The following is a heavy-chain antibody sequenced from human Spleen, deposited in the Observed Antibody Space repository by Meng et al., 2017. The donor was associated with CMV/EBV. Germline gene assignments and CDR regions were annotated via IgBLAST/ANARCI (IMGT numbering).Heavy chain of an antibody. J-gene: IGHJ4*02. CDR3: ARGGQQLVRRYFDY. D-gene: IGHD6-13*01. V-gene: IGHV1-2*02. CDR1: GYTFTNYG. Sequence: ASVKVSCKASGYTFTNYGISWVRQAPGQGLVWLGWINPNSGGTNSPQRFQGRVTMTRDTSISTAYMELSRLRSDDTAVYYCARGGQQLVRRYFDYWGQGTLVTVSS. CDR2: INPNSGGT.